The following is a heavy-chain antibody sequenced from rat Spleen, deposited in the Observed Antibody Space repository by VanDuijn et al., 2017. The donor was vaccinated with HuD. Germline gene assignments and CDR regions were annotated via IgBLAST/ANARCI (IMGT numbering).Heavy chain of an antibody. CDR1: GFTFSDYY. V-gene: IGHV5-22*01. D-gene: IGHD1-10*01. CDR2: ISYEGSST. J-gene: IGHJ4*01. Sequence: EVQLVESGGGLVQPGRSLKVSCAASGFTFSDYYMAWFRQAPKKGMELVASISYEGSSTYYGDSVKGRFTISRDNAKSTLYLQMNSLRSEDTATYYCARPDYNKYVMDAWGQGASVTVSS. CDR3: ARPDYNKYVMDA.